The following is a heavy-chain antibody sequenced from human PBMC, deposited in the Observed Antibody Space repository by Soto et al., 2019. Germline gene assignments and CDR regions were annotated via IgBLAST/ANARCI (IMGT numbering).Heavy chain of an antibody. CDR2: ISWNSGSI. J-gene: IGHJ4*02. CDR1: GFTFDDYA. V-gene: IGHV3-9*01. D-gene: IGHD2-2*01. Sequence: GGSLRLSCAASGFTFDDYAMHWVRQAPGKGLEWVSGISWNSGSIGYADSVKGRFTISRDNAKNSLYLQMNSLRAEDTALYYCAKDIVVVPAASTLFDYWGQGTLVTVSS. CDR3: AKDIVVVPAASTLFDY.